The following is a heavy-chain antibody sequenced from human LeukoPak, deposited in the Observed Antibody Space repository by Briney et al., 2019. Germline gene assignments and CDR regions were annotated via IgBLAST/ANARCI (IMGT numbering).Heavy chain of an antibody. J-gene: IGHJ4*02. Sequence: PGGSLRLPCAASGFTFSSYAMHWVRQAPGKGLEWVAVISYDGSNKYYADPVKGRFTISRDNSKNTLYLQMNSLRAEDTAVYYCATDVGGYSKFDYWGQGTLVTVSS. CDR2: ISYDGSNK. CDR3: ATDVGGYSKFDY. V-gene: IGHV3-30-3*01. D-gene: IGHD3-22*01. CDR1: GFTFSSYA.